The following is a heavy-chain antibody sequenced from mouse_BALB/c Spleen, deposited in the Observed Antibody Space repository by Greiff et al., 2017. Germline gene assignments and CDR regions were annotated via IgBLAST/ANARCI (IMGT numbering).Heavy chain of an antibody. V-gene: IGHV10-1*02. CDR3: VRHIYYGYDNYAMDY. CDR1: GFTFNTYA. D-gene: IGHD2-2*01. CDR2: IRSKSNNYAT. Sequence: VQLKESGGGLVQPKGSLKLSCAASGFTFNTYAMNWVRQAPGKGLEWVARIRSKSNNYATYYADSVKDRFTISRDDSQSMLYLQMNNLKTEDTAMYYCVRHIYYGYDNYAMDYWGQGTSVTVSS. J-gene: IGHJ4*01.